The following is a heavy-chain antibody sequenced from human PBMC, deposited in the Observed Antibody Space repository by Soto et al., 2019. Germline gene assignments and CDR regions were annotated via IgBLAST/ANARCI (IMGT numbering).Heavy chain of an antibody. CDR2: IGTAGDT. CDR3: ARDRGGGYYGGCGMDV. V-gene: IGHV3-13*01. Sequence: EVQLVESGGGLVQPGGSLRLSCAASGFTFSSYDMHWVRQATGKGLEWVSAIGTAGDTYYPGSVKGRFTISRENAKNSLYLQLNRLRAGDTAVYYCARDRGGGYYGGCGMDVWGQGSTVTVSS. D-gene: IGHD1-26*01. J-gene: IGHJ6*02. CDR1: GFTFSSYD.